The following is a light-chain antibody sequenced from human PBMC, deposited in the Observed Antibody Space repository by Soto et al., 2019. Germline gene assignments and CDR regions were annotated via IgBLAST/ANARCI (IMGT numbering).Light chain of an antibody. CDR3: QQYGTSPQT. J-gene: IGKJ1*01. Sequence: EIVMTQSPATLSVSPGGRATLSCRASQNVNSNYLAWYQQKPGQAPRLLVYGASTRASGVPDRFSGSGSGTEFTLTISRLEPEDFAVYYCQQYGTSPQTFGQGTKVDI. CDR1: QNVNSNY. V-gene: IGKV3-20*01. CDR2: GAS.